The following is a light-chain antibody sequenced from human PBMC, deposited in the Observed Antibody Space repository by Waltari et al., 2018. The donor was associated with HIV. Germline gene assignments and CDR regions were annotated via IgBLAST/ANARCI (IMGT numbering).Light chain of an antibody. CDR1: ASGPYQD. CDR3: TSYLSSATPE. V-gene: IGLV2-14*01. Sequence: QSALAQPASVSGSPGQTITISCTGVASGPYQDLPWYQHLPGQAPKVIIYEVSNRPLGVSPRFSGSKSANTASLTISGLQFEDEADYFCTSYLSSATPEFGGGTRLTVL. J-gene: IGLJ3*02. CDR2: EVS.